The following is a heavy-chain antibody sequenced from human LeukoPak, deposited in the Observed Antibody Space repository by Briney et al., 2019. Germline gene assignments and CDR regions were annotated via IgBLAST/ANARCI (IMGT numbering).Heavy chain of an antibody. Sequence: GGSLRLSCAASGFIFSTYNMHWVRQAPGKGLAWVASISYDGNNKNYADSVKGRFTVSRDNSKNTLYLQMNSLSAEDTAAYYCARDQDGYWGQGTLVTVSS. CDR1: GFIFSTYN. CDR2: ISYDGNNK. V-gene: IGHV3-30-3*01. CDR3: ARDQDGY. J-gene: IGHJ4*02.